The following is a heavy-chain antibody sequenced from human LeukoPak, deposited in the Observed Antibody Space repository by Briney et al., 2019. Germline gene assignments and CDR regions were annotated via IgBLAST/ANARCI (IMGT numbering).Heavy chain of an antibody. V-gene: IGHV4-39*01. CDR1: GGSISSSSYY. J-gene: IGHJ4*02. CDR3: ARRWELPLACDY. CDR2: IYYSGST. Sequence: SETLSLTCTVSGGSISSSSYYWGWIRQPPGKGLEWIGSIYYSGSTYYNPSLKSRVTISVDTSKNQFSLKLSSVTAADTAVYYCARRWELPLACDYWGQGTLVTVSS. D-gene: IGHD1-26*01.